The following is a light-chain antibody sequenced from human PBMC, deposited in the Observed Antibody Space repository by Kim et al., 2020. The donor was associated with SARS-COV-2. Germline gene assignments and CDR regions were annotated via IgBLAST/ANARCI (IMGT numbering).Light chain of an antibody. CDR2: DVT. V-gene: IGLV2-11*01. J-gene: IGLJ2*01. CDR1: SSDVCSENY. CDR3: CSYAGSVV. Sequence: SPGQSVTISCTGTSSDVCSENYVSWYPQHPGKAPKLIIYDVTKRPSGVPDRFSGSKSGNAASLTISGLQAEDEADYYCCSYAGSVVFGGGTQLTVL.